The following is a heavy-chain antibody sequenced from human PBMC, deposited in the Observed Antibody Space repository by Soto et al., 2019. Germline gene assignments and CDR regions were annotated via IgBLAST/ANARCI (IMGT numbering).Heavy chain of an antibody. CDR3: ASKITSRHDDFLIALSYYSYYEID. D-gene: IGHD3-9*01. Sequence: PGGCLRLSCAASVFTFRSYGMHWVRQAPGKWLEWVAVILYDGSNKYYADSVKGRFTISRDNSKNTLYLQMNSLRAEDTAVYYYASKITSRHDDFLIALSYYSYYEID. V-gene: IGHV3-33*01. CDR2: ILYDGSNK. CDR1: VFTFRSYG. J-gene: IGHJ6*03.